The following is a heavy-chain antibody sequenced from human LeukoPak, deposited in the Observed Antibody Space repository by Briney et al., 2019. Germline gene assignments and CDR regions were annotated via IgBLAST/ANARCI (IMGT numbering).Heavy chain of an antibody. CDR1: GFTFSSYA. CDR2: ISYDGSNK. CDR3: AKVLNWGTYYFDY. V-gene: IGHV3-30*04. Sequence: GGSLRLSCAASGFTFSSYAMHWVRQAPGKGLEWVAVISYDGSNKYYADSVKGRFTISRDNSKNTLYLQMNSLRAEDTAVYYCAKVLNWGTYYFDYWGQGTLVTVSS. J-gene: IGHJ4*02. D-gene: IGHD7-27*01.